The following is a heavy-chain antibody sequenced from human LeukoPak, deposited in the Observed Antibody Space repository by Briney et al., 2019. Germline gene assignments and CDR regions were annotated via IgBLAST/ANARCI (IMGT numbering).Heavy chain of an antibody. Sequence: GGSLRLSCAASGFTFSSYAMSWVRQAPGKGLEWVSAISGSGGSTYYADSVKGRFTISGDNSKNTLYLQMNSLRAEDTAVYYCAKVKAVAGTEYWGQGILATVSS. CDR2: ISGSGGST. J-gene: IGHJ4*02. CDR3: AKVKAVAGTEY. CDR1: GFTFSSYA. D-gene: IGHD6-19*01. V-gene: IGHV3-23*01.